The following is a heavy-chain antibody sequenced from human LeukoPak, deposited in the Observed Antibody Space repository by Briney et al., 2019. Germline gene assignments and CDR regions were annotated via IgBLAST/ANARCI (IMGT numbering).Heavy chain of an antibody. V-gene: IGHV3-48*02. CDR3: AREDIGMDV. CDR1: GFTFSSYS. Sequence: TVGSLRLSCAASGFTFSSYSMNWVRQAPGKGLEWFSYISSGSSTIYYADSVKGRFTISRDNGKNSLYLQMNSLRDEDTAVYYCAREDIGMDVWGQGTTVTVSS. D-gene: IGHD5-12*01. CDR2: ISSGSSTI. J-gene: IGHJ6*02.